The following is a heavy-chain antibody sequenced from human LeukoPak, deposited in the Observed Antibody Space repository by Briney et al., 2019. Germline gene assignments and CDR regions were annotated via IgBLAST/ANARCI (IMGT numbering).Heavy chain of an antibody. CDR1: GFTFSSYS. J-gene: IGHJ3*02. Sequence: KTGRSLRLSCAASGFTFSSYSMNWVRQAPGKGLEWVSSISSSSSYIYYADSVKGRFTISRDNAKNSLYLQMNSLRAEDTAVYYCARNGDSSGSGFDAFDIWGQGTMVTVSS. CDR2: ISSSSSYI. CDR3: ARNGDSSGSGFDAFDI. D-gene: IGHD3-22*01. V-gene: IGHV3-21*01.